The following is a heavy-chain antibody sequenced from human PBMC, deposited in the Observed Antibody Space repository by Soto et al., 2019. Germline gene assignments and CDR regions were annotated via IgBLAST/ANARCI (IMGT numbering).Heavy chain of an antibody. Sequence: GESLKISCEGSGYNFTSYWIGWVRQVPGKGLEWMGIIYPGDSDTRYSPSFQGQVTISADKSISTAYLKLSSVTAADTAVYYCARFVVVVAANNWFDPWGQGTLVTVSS. J-gene: IGHJ5*02. V-gene: IGHV5-51*01. CDR2: IYPGDSDT. CDR3: ARFVVVVAANNWFDP. D-gene: IGHD2-15*01. CDR1: GYNFTSYW.